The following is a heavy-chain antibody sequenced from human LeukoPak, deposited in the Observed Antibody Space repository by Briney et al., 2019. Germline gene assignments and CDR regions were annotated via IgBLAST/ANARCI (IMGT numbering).Heavy chain of an antibody. Sequence: SETLSLTCAVSGGSISSNSYYWGWIRQPPGKGLEWIGNIYFSGSTYYNPSLKSRVSISVDTSKNQFSLKLSSVTAADTAMYYCATRVYSSGRGDYWGQGTLVTVSS. D-gene: IGHD3-22*01. V-gene: IGHV4-39*01. J-gene: IGHJ4*02. CDR2: IYFSGST. CDR1: GGSISSNSYY. CDR3: ATRVYSSGRGDY.